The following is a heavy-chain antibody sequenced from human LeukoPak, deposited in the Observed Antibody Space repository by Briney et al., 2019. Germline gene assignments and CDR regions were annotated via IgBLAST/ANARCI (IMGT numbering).Heavy chain of an antibody. CDR1: GGSISSTSYY. V-gene: IGHV4-39*02. Sequence: SETLSLTCTVSGGSISSTSYYWGWIRQPPGKGLEWIGNIYYSGSTYYNPSLKSRVTISVDMSKNQFSLKLSSVTAADTAVYYCAGEIYSGGWYCDYWGQGTLVTVSP. CDR2: IYYSGST. CDR3: AGEIYSGGWYCDY. D-gene: IGHD6-19*01. J-gene: IGHJ4*02.